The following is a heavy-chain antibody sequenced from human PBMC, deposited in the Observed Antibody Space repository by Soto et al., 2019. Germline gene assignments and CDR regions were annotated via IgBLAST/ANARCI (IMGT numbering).Heavy chain of an antibody. V-gene: IGHV2-5*02. CDR2: IYWDDDK. CDR3: ALKGDGYRGFKY. Sequence: QITLKESGPTLVKPTQTLTLTCTLSGLSLSTSGVGVGWIRQPPGKALEWLALIYWDDDKRYSPFLKSRHTVTKDTSKNQVVLTLTNMDPVDTAAYFCALKGDGYRGFKYWGQGTLVTVSS. CDR1: GLSLSTSGVG. J-gene: IGHJ4*02. D-gene: IGHD5-12*01.